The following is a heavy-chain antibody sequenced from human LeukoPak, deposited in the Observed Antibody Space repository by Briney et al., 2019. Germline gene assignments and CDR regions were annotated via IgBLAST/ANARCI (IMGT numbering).Heavy chain of an antibody. CDR3: ARYGLAGYYFDY. Sequence: SETLSLTCTVSGGSISSYYWSWIRQPPGKGLEWIGFIYYTGSTNYNPSLKSRVTISVGTSKNQFSLKLTSVSAADTAVYYCARYGLAGYYFDYWGQGTLDTVSS. V-gene: IGHV4-59*01. J-gene: IGHJ4*02. D-gene: IGHD3-16*01. CDR2: IYYTGST. CDR1: GGSISSYY.